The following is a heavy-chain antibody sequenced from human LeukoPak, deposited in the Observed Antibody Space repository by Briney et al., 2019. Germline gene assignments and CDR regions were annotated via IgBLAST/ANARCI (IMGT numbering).Heavy chain of an antibody. J-gene: IGHJ4*02. CDR2: INPDDSDT. Sequence: GESLKISCKGSGYSFTSYWIGWVRQVPGKGLEWMGIINPDDSDTKYSPSFQGQVTISADKSINTAYLQWSSLKASDTAMYYCARARDQDYYFDYWGQGTLVTVSS. V-gene: IGHV5-51*01. CDR3: ARARDQDYYFDY. CDR1: GYSFTSYW.